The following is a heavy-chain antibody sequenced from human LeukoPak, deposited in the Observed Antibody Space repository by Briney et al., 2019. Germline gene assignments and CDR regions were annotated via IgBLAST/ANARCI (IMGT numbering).Heavy chain of an antibody. J-gene: IGHJ4*02. CDR2: IYYSGST. Sequence: SQTLSLTCAVSGGSISSGGYSWSWIRQPPGKGLEWIGTIYYSGSTYYNPSLKSRVTISVDTSKNQFSLRLSSVTAADTAVYSCARGGWNKFDYWGQGTLVTVSS. D-gene: IGHD2-15*01. CDR3: ARGGWNKFDY. CDR1: GGSISSGGYS. V-gene: IGHV4-30-2*03.